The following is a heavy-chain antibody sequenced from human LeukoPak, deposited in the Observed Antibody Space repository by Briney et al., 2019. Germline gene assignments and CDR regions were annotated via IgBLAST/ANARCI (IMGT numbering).Heavy chain of an antibody. V-gene: IGHV4-39*07. D-gene: IGHD5-18*01. CDR3: ARAVDTAMAGNWFDP. Sequence: SVTLSLTCTVSGGSISSSSYYWGWIRQPPGKGLEWIGSIYYSGSTYYNPSLKSRVTISVDTSKNQFSLKLSSVTAADTAVYYCARAVDTAMAGNWFDPWGQGTLVTVSS. CDR2: IYYSGST. CDR1: GGSISSSSYY. J-gene: IGHJ5*02.